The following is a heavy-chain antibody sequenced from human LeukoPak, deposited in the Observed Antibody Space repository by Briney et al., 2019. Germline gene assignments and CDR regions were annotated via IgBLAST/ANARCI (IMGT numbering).Heavy chain of an antibody. D-gene: IGHD1-26*01. Sequence: PGGSLRLSCAASGFTFSSYAMSWVRQAPGKGLEWVSGISGSGGSTYYADSVKGRFTISRDNSKNTLYLQMNSLRAEDTAVYYCAKGPSSGYYTHFLDYWGQGTLVTVSS. J-gene: IGHJ4*02. CDR1: GFTFSSYA. V-gene: IGHV3-23*01. CDR3: AKGPSSGYYTHFLDY. CDR2: ISGSGGST.